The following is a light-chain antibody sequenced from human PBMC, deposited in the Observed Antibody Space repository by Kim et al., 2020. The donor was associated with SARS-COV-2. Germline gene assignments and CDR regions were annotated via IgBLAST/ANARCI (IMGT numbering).Light chain of an antibody. V-gene: IGKV3-20*01. CDR2: GAS. CDR3: QQYGSSPQT. Sequence: LSPGERATLSCRASQSVSSSYLAWYQQKPGQAPRLLIYGASSRATGIPDRFSGSGSGTDYTLTISRLEPEDFAVYYCQQYGSSPQTFGQGTKLEI. J-gene: IGKJ2*01. CDR1: QSVSSSY.